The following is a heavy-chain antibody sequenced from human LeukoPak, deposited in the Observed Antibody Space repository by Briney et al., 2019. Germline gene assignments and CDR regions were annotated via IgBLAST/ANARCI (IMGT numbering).Heavy chain of an antibody. CDR2: ISWKSGSI. J-gene: IGHJ4*02. D-gene: IGHD3-22*01. V-gene: IGHV3-9*01. CDR1: GFTFDDYA. Sequence: GGSLRLSCAASGFTFDDYAMHWVRQAPGKGLEWVSGISWKSGSIEYADSVKGRFTISRDNAKNSLYLQMNSLRAEDTALYYCAKASSYVLYDSSGSAVLLDSWGQGTLVTVSS. CDR3: AKASSYVLYDSSGSAVLLDS.